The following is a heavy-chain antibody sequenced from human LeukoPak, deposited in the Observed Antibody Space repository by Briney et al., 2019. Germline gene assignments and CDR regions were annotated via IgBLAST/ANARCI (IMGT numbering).Heavy chain of an antibody. D-gene: IGHD6-6*01. V-gene: IGHV3-23*01. Sequence: GGSLRLSCAASGFTFSDYYMSWIRQAPGKGLEWVSSFSGSFSSTYYADSVKGRFTISRDNSENTLYLQMNSLRAEDTAVYYCAKGGTVIARLIAADWGQGTLVTVSS. CDR3: AKGGTVIARLIAAD. J-gene: IGHJ4*02. CDR2: FSGSFSST. CDR1: GFTFSDYY.